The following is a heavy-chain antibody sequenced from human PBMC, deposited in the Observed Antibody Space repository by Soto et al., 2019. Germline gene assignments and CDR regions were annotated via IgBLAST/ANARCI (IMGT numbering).Heavy chain of an antibody. V-gene: IGHV3-64*07. CDR1: GFSFSSYA. D-gene: IGHD3-10*01. CDR3: ARAGFYYGSGSYGYGMDF. J-gene: IGHJ6*01. Sequence: EVQLVESGGGLVQPGGSLRLSCAASGFSFSSYAMHWVRQALGKGLEYVSVISPNGGSTYHSDSVKDRFTISRDNSKNTLYLQMGSLRAEDMAVYYCARAGFYYGSGSYGYGMDFW. CDR2: ISPNGGST.